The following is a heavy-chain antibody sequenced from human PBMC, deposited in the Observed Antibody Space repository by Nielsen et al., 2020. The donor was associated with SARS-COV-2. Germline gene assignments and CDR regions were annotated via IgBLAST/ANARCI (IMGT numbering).Heavy chain of an antibody. D-gene: IGHD3-10*01. CDR3: AKDDVVRGDAYDI. CDR1: GFTFSSYA. J-gene: IGHJ3*02. Sequence: GGSLRLSCAASGFTFSSYAMHWVRQAPGKGLEWVAVISYDGSNKYYADSVKGRFSIPRDNSRNTLYLQMNSLRVEDTAIYFCAKDDVVRGDAYDIWGQGTVVTVSS. CDR2: ISYDGSNK. V-gene: IGHV3-30-3*01.